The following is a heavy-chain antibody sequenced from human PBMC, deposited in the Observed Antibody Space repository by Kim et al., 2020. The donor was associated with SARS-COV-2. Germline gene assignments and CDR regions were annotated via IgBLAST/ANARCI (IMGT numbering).Heavy chain of an antibody. CDR3: ARGRPGLVTSTILVLGPLYDYYVWVV. J-gene: IGHJ6*02. Sequence: SETLSLTCAVFGGSFSGFHWTWIRQPPGRGLEWIGEINHSGGTKYNSSLKSRLTISLDTSKNQFSLKLRSVTAADTAVYYCARGRPGLVTSTILVLGPLYDYYVWVVGGQGSTHTVSS. V-gene: IGHV4-34*01. CDR2: INHSGGT. CDR1: GGSFSGFH. D-gene: IGHD2-21*02.